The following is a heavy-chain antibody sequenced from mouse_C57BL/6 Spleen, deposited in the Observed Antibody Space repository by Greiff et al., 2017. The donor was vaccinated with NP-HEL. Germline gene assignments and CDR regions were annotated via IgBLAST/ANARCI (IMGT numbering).Heavy chain of an antibody. D-gene: IGHD4-1*01. V-gene: IGHV1-4*01. CDR3: AREGTGTGGYFDY. CDR1: GYTFTSYT. J-gene: IGHJ2*01. CDR2: INPSSGYT. Sequence: QVQLQQSGAELARPGASVKMSCKASGYTFTSYTLHWVKQRTGQGLEWIGYINPSSGYTKYNQKFKDKATLTADKSSSTAYMQLSSLTSEDSAVYYCAREGTGTGGYFDYWGQGTTLTVSS.